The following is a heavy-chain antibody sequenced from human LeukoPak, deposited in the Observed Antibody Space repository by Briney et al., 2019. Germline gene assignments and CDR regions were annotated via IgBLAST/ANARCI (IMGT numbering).Heavy chain of an antibody. CDR3: AKDSSSWLYNWFDP. CDR1: GFTFDDYA. D-gene: IGHD6-13*01. J-gene: IGHJ5*02. V-gene: IGHV3-9*01. CDR2: ISWNSGSI. Sequence: GRSLRLSCAASGFTFDDYAMHWVRQAPGKGLEWVSGISWNSGSIGYADSVKGRFTISRDNAKNSLYLQMNSLRAEDTALYYCAKDSSSWLYNWFDPWGQGTLVTVSS.